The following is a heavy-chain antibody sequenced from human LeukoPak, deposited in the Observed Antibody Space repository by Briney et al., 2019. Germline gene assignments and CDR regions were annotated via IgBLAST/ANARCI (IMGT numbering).Heavy chain of an antibody. J-gene: IGHJ4*02. CDR2: IYYSRST. D-gene: IGHD2-15*01. CDR1: GGSISSSSYY. CDR3: ASQGLSPKTDIVVVVAATGYFVY. V-gene: IGHV4-39*01. Sequence: SETLSLTCTVSGGSISSSSYYWGWIRQPPGKGLEWIGRIYYSRSTYYNPSLKSRVTIYVDTSKDQFSLRLRSVTAADPAVYYCASQGLSPKTDIVVVVAATGYFVYWGQGTLVTVSS.